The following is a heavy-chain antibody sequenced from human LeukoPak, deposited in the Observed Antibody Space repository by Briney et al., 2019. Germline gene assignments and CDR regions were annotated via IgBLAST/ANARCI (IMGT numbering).Heavy chain of an antibody. CDR2: IYYSGST. J-gene: IGHJ4*02. Sequence: PSETLSLTCTVSGGSISSYYWSWIRQPPGKGLEWIGYIYYSGSTNYNPSLKSRVTISVDTSKNQFSLKLSPVTAADTAVYYCARDFMYNVNCAGCWGQGTLVTVSS. CDR3: ARDFMYNVNCAGC. V-gene: IGHV4-59*12. D-gene: IGHD1-14*01. CDR1: GGSISSYY.